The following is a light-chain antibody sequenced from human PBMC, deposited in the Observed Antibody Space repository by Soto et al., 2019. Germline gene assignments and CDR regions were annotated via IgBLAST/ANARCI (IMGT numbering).Light chain of an antibody. V-gene: IGKV3-20*01. J-gene: IGKJ4*01. CDR3: QQYDSSFT. CDR2: GAS. Sequence: IVLTQSPATLSLSPGERATLSCTASQHVTTTYIAWYQQKFGQAPRLLIYGASTRATGTPDRFSGGGVGTDFPLTISRVEPEDFAVYYCQQYDSSFTFGGGTKVEMK. CDR1: QHVTTTY.